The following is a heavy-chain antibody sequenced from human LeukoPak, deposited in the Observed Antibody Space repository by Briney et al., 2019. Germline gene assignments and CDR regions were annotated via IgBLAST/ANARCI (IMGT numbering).Heavy chain of an antibody. J-gene: IGHJ4*02. V-gene: IGHV4-39*07. CDR3: ARRVGYCSGGSCLLYYFDY. CDR2: IYHSGST. CDR1: GGSISSSSYY. D-gene: IGHD2-15*01. Sequence: SETLSLTCTVSGGSISSSSYYWGWIRQPPGKGLEWIGYIYHSGSTYYNPSLKSRVTISVDRSKNQFSLKLSSVTAADTAVYYCARRVGYCSGGSCLLYYFDYWGQGTLVTVSS.